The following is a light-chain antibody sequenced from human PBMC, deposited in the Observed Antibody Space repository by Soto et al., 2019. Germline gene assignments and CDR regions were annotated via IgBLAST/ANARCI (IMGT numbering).Light chain of an antibody. CDR2: EVN. CDR1: GSDIGSYKY. V-gene: IGLV2-14*03. J-gene: IGLJ1*01. Sequence: QSALTQPASVSGSPGHSITISCTGTGSDIGSYKYVSWYQQHPGKAPKLIIFEVNNRPSGVPDRFSGSKSGNTASLIISGLQAEDEADYYCASYTSISSLGVFGTGTKLTVL. CDR3: ASYTSISSLGV.